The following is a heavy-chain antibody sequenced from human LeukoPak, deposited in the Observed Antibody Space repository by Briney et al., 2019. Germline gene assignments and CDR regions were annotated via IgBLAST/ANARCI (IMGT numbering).Heavy chain of an antibody. Sequence: SETLSLTCAVSGDSMSSSNWWSWVRQPPGKGLEWIGEIYHTGNTNYSPSLKGRVTISADKSKNQFSLNVTSVTAADTAVYYCVRGGGSEVCDYWGQGTLVTVSP. V-gene: IGHV4-4*02. CDR1: GDSMSSSNW. CDR3: VRGGGSEVCDY. J-gene: IGHJ4*02. CDR2: IYHTGNT. D-gene: IGHD5-12*01.